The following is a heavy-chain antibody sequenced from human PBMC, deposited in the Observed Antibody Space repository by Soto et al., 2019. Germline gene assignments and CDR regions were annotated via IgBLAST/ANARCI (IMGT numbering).Heavy chain of an antibody. CDR1: GFTVSSNY. D-gene: IGHD2-15*01. CDR2: IYSGGST. Sequence: GGFLRLSCAASGFTVSSNYMSWVRQAPGKGLEWVSVIYSGGSTCYADSVKGRFTISRDNSKNTLYLQMNSLRAEDTAVYYCASRYCSGGSCYPYYFDYWGQGILVTVSS. V-gene: IGHV3-66*01. CDR3: ASRYCSGGSCYPYYFDY. J-gene: IGHJ4*02.